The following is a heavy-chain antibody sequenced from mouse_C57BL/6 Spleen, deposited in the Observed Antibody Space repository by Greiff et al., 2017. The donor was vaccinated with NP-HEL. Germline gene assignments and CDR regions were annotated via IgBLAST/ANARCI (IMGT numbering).Heavy chain of an antibody. V-gene: IGHV6-3*01. D-gene: IGHD2-3*01. J-gene: IGHJ3*01. CDR2: IRLKSDNFAT. CDR3: TIYDGFAY. CDR1: GFTFSDYW. Sequence: EVKLVESGGGLVQPGGSMKLSCVASGFTFSDYWMNWVRQSPEKGLEWVAQIRLKSDNFATHCAESVKGRFTISRGDSKSSVYLQMNNLRAEDTGIYYCTIYDGFAYWGQGTLVTVSA.